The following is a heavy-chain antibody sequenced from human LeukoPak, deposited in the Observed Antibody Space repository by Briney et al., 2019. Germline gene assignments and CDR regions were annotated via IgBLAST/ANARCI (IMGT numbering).Heavy chain of an antibody. CDR2: IYSGGST. CDR3: ARGRIVVVPAAIREGCSCGWFDP. V-gene: IGHV3-53*04. J-gene: IGHJ5*02. Sequence: GGSLRLSCAASGFTVSSNYMSWVRQAPGKGLEWVSVIYSGGSTYYADSVKGRFTISRHNSKNTLYLQMNSLRAEDTAVYYCARGRIVVVPAAIREGCSCGWFDPWGQGTLVTVSS. CDR1: GFTVSSNY. D-gene: IGHD2-2*02.